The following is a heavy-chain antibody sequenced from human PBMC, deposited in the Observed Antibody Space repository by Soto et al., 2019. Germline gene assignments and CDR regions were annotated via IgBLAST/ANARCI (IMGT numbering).Heavy chain of an antibody. J-gene: IGHJ6*02. CDR2: VSYDGSFK. CDR1: GFTFSKFG. CDR3: AKDSDQLLFDYYYYCMDV. V-gene: IGHV3-30*18. Sequence: QVQLVVSGGGVVQPGGSLRLSCEASGFTFSKFGIHWVRQAPGKGLEWVAVVSYDGSFKYYADSVKGRFTISRDNSKNTLYLQMNSLRPEDTALYYCAKDSDQLLFDYYYYCMDVWGQGTTVTVSS. D-gene: IGHD2-2*01.